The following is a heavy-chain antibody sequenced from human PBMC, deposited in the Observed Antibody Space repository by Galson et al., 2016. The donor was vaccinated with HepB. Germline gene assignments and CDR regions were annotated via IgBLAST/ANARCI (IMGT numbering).Heavy chain of an antibody. V-gene: IGHV3-33*01. CDR1: GFTSSRYG. J-gene: IGHJ4*02. D-gene: IGHD6-19*01. CDR3: ARPLSGWSYYFDY. Sequence: SLRLSCAASGFTSSRYGMHWVRQAPGKGLEWVAVIWYDGSNKYYADSVKGRFTISRDNSKNTLYLQMNSLRAEDTAVYYCARPLSGWSYYFDYWGQGTLVTVSS. CDR2: IWYDGSNK.